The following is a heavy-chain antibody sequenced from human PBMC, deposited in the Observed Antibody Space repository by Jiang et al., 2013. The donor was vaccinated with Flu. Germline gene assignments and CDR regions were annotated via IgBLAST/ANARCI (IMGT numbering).Heavy chain of an antibody. J-gene: IGHJ4*02. CDR1: GFTFSNYA. D-gene: IGHD3-16*02. CDR2: ISSNI. CDR3: AIVGGWGTYPAY. V-gene: IGHV3-23*01. Sequence: VQLLESGGGLVQPGGSLRLSCAASGFTFSNYAMGWVRQSPGKGLEWVSGISSNIYYADSVKGRFTISRDTSRNTLFLQMNSLRAEDTALYYCAIVGGWGTYPAYWGQGTLVTVSS.